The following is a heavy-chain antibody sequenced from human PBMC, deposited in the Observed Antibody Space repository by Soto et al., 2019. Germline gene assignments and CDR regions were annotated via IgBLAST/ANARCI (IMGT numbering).Heavy chain of an antibody. J-gene: IGHJ5*02. Sequence: ASVKVSCKASGYTFTSYGISWVRQAPGQGLEWMGWISAYNGNTNYAQKLQGRVTMTTDTSASTAYMELRSLRSDDTAVYYCAREFVGYDFWGGYAAGFDPWGQGTLVTVSS. CDR1: GYTFTSYG. CDR2: ISAYNGNT. D-gene: IGHD3-3*01. CDR3: AREFVGYDFWGGYAAGFDP. V-gene: IGHV1-18*01.